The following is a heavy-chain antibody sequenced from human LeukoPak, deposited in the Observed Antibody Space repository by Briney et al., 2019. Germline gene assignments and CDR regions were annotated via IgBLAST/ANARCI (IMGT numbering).Heavy chain of an antibody. CDR3: ARDLTIFGVVKKPPWFDP. CDR1: GYTFTNFY. Sequence: GASVKVSCKASGYTFTNFYMHWVRQAPGQGLEWMGWINPNSGGTNYAQKFQGRVTMTRDTSISTAYMELSRLRSDDTAVYYCARDLTIFGVVKKPPWFDPWGQGTLVTVSS. CDR2: INPNSGGT. J-gene: IGHJ5*02. D-gene: IGHD3-3*01. V-gene: IGHV1-2*02.